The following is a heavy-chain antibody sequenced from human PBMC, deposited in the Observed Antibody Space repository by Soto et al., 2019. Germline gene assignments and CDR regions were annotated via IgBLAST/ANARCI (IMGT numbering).Heavy chain of an antibody. CDR1: GFSLTTSGVG. CDR2: IYGAVDK. V-gene: IGHV2-5*02. Sequence: QITLNESGPTVVKPTETLTLTCTFSGFSLTTSGVGVGWVRQSPGKAPEWLAFIYGAVDKRYSTSLKSRLTITKDTSKNQVVLTLANVDPADTATYYCAHRVLRAVFGLVTTTAIYFDFWGQGTPVAVSS. J-gene: IGHJ4*02. D-gene: IGHD3-3*01. CDR3: AHRVLRAVFGLVTTTAIYFDF.